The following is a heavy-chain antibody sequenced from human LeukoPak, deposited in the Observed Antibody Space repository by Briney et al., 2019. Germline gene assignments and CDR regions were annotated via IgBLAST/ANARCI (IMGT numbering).Heavy chain of an antibody. D-gene: IGHD6-19*01. V-gene: IGHV3-23*01. J-gene: IGHJ6*03. CDR2: ILAGGGTK. Sequence: GGSLRLSCAASGFTFSNFAMAWVRQTPGKGLEWVSGILAGGGTKYYADSVKGRFTISRDNSKNTLYLQMNSLRAEDTAVYYCATSGSSGSVDYYYMDVWGKGTTVTVSS. CDR1: GFTFSNFA. CDR3: ATSGSSGSVDYYYMDV.